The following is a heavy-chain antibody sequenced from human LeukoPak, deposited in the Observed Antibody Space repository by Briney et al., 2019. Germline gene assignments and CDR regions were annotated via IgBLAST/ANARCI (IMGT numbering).Heavy chain of an antibody. CDR3: ARDSGGGAVGAFDI. Sequence: ASVKVSCKASVYTFTSYGISWVRQAPGQGLEWMGWISAYNGNTNYAQKLQGRVTMTTDTSTSTAYMELRSLRSDDTAVYYCARDSGGGAVGAFDIWGQGTMVTVSS. V-gene: IGHV1-18*01. J-gene: IGHJ3*02. D-gene: IGHD3-16*01. CDR1: VYTFTSYG. CDR2: ISAYNGNT.